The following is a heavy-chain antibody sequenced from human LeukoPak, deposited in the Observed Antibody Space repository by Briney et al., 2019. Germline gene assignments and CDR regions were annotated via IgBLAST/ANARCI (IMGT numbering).Heavy chain of an antibody. CDR3: ARYPAFYYFDY. Sequence: GGSLRLSCAASGFTFSSYWMSWVRQAPGKGLEWVANIKLDGSEKCYVDSVKGRFTISRDNAKDSLCLQMNSLRAEDTAVYYCARYPAFYYFDYWGQGTLVTVSS. V-gene: IGHV3-7*01. J-gene: IGHJ4*02. CDR1: GFTFSSYW. D-gene: IGHD3-3*01. CDR2: IKLDGSEK.